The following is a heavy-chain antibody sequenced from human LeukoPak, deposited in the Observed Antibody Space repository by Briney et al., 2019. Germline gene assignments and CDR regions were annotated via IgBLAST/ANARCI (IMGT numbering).Heavy chain of an antibody. J-gene: IGHJ4*02. CDR2: INHSGST. Sequence: SETLSLTCAVYGGSFSGYYWSWIRQPPGKGLECSGEINHSGSTNYNPSLKSRVTISVDTSKNQFSLKLSSVTAADTAVYYCARRGREYSSGWLTWGQGTLVTVSS. CDR1: GGSFSGYY. CDR3: ARRGREYSSGWLT. D-gene: IGHD6-19*01. V-gene: IGHV4-34*01.